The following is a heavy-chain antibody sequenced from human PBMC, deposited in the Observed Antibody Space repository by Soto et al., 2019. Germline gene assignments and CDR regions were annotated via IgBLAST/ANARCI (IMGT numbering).Heavy chain of an antibody. CDR2: IIPILGIA. Sequence: QVQLVQSGAEVKKPGSSVKVSCKASGGTFSSYTISWVRQAPGQGLEWMGRIIPILGIANYAQKFQGRVTITADKSTSTAYMELSILRSEDTAVYYCARDSGSSGDYYYYMDVWGKGTTVTVSS. CDR3: ARDSGSSGDYYYYMDV. CDR1: GGTFSSYT. V-gene: IGHV1-69*08. J-gene: IGHJ6*03. D-gene: IGHD6-6*01.